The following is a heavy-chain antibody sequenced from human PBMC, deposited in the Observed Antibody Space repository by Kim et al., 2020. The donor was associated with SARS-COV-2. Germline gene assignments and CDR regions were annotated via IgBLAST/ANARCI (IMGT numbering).Heavy chain of an antibody. CDR2: IYSDRSGGST. D-gene: IGHD6-13*01. CDR3: AKSKEGSITAAGGAFDY. CDR1: GFTVSSNY. J-gene: IGHJ4*02. V-gene: IGHV3-53*01. Sequence: GGSLRLSCAASGFTVSSNYVSWVRQAPGKGLEWVSVIYSDRSGGSTYYADSVKGRFTISRDNSKNTLYLQMNSLRAEDTAVYYCAKSKEGSITAAGGAFDYWGQGTLVTVSS.